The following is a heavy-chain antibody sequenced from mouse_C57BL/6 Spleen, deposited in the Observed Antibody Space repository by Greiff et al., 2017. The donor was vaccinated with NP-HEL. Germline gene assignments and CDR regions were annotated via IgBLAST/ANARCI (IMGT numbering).Heavy chain of an antibody. CDR2: INPSNGGT. J-gene: IGHJ3*01. V-gene: IGHV1-53*01. CDR3: AREGSTVVGGAY. D-gene: IGHD1-1*01. Sequence: VQLQQSGTELVKPGASVKLSCKASGYTFTSYWMHWVTPRPGQGLEWVGNINPSNGGTNYNEKFKSKATLTVDKSASTAYMQLSILTSEGSAVYYGAREGSTVVGGAYWGQGTLVTVSA. CDR1: GYTFTSYW.